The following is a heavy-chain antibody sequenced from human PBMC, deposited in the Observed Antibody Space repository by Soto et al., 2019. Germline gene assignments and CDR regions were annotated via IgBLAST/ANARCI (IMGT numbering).Heavy chain of an antibody. J-gene: IGHJ5*02. CDR2: ISSSGSTI. CDR1: GFTFSSYE. Sequence: EVQLVESGGGLVQPGGSLRLSCAASGFTFSSYEMNWVRQAPGKGLEWVSYISSSGSTIYYADSVKGRFTISRDNAKNSLYLQMNSLRAEDTAVYYCARGPEYYYFWSGYYTGPPWFDPWGQGTLVTVSS. D-gene: IGHD3-3*01. CDR3: ARGPEYYYFWSGYYTGPPWFDP. V-gene: IGHV3-48*03.